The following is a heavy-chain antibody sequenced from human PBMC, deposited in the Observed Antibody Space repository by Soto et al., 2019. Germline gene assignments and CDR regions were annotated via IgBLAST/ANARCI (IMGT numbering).Heavy chain of an antibody. CDR1: GYTFTSYG. V-gene: IGHV1-18*04. D-gene: IGHD3-3*01. J-gene: IGHJ4*02. Sequence: SLKVSCKASGYTFTSYGISQARQAPGQGLERMGQIRAYKGNTNNAQKLQGRVTMTTDTSTSTAYMELRSLRSDDKAVYYCARSSLYYDFWSGYYFPSGLWGQGTLVTVSS. CDR2: IRAYKGNT. CDR3: ARSSLYYDFWSGYYFPSGL.